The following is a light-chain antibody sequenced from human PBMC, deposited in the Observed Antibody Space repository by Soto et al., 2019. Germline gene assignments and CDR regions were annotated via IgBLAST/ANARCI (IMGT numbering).Light chain of an antibody. J-gene: IGKJ5*01. CDR2: GAS. V-gene: IGKV3-20*01. Sequence: EIVLKQSPGTLSLSPGDTATLSCRASQSLSSSYLAWYQQRPGQAPRLLIYGASSRATGIPDRFSGSGSGTDFTLTISRLDPEDFAVYYCQQYGGSMTFGQGTRLEIE. CDR1: QSLSSSY. CDR3: QQYGGSMT.